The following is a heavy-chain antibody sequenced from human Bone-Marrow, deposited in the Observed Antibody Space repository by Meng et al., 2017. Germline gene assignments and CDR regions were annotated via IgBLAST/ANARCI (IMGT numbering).Heavy chain of an antibody. CDR1: GFTFSSYD. CDR3: LAVAGTSWFDP. Sequence: GESLKISCAASGFTFSSYDMHWVRQATGKGLEWVSASGTAGDTYYPGSVKGRFTISRENAKNSLYLQMNSLRAGDTAVYYFLAVAGTSWFDPWGQGTLVTVSS. D-gene: IGHD6-19*01. V-gene: IGHV3-13*01. J-gene: IGHJ5*02. CDR2: SGTAGDT.